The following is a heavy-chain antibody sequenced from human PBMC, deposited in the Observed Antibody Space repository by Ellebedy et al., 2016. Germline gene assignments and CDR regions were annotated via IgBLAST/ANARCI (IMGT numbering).Heavy chain of an antibody. D-gene: IGHD6-19*01. Sequence: SETLSLTCTVAGGSISSSSCYWGWIRQPPGKGLEWIGSFYYSGLFYYSGSTYYNPSLKSRVTISVDTSKNQFSLKLSSVTAADTAVYYCARHHPYMGSGWYRSFDYWGQGTLVTVSS. J-gene: IGHJ4*02. CDR2: FYYSGLFYYSGST. CDR1: GGSISSSSCY. CDR3: ARHHPYMGSGWYRSFDY. V-gene: IGHV4-39*01.